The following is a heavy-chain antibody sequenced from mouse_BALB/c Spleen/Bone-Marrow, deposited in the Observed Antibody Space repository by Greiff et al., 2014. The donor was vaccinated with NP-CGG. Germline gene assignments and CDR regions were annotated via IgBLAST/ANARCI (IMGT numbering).Heavy chain of an antibody. J-gene: IGHJ4*01. CDR2: IWAGGST. V-gene: IGHV2-9*02. Sequence: VKLVESGPGLVAPSQSLSITCTVSGFSLTNYGVRWVRQPPGKGLEWLGVIWAGGSTNYNSALMSRLSISKDNSKSQVFLKMISLQTDDTAMYYCARVTSSAVGAMDYWGQGTSVTVSS. D-gene: IGHD3-2*02. CDR3: ARVTSSAVGAMDY. CDR1: GFSLTNYG.